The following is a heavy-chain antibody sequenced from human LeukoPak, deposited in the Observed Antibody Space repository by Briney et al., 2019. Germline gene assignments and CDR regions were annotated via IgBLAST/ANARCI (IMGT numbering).Heavy chain of an antibody. CDR2: ISYDGSNK. D-gene: IGHD1-26*01. Sequence: GGSLRLSCAASGFTFSSYGMHWVRQAPGKGLEWVAVISYDGSNKYYADSVKGRFTISRDNSKNTLYLQMNSLRAEDTAVYCCAKNLGSPKTYWGQGTLVTVSS. V-gene: IGHV3-30*18. J-gene: IGHJ4*02. CDR1: GFTFSSYG. CDR3: AKNLGSPKTY.